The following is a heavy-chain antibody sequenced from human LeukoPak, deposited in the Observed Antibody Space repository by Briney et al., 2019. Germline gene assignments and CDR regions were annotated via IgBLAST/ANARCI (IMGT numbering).Heavy chain of an antibody. Sequence: GGSLRLSCAASGFTFSNVWMNWIRQAPGKGLEWVGRIKSKSAGGTIDYAAPVKGRFIISRDDSRNTLYLQMNSLRAEDTAVYYCAKSYSSSWEFDYWGQGTLVTVSS. CDR1: GFTFSNVW. CDR2: IKSKSAGGTI. V-gene: IGHV3-15*07. CDR3: AKSYSSSWEFDY. J-gene: IGHJ4*02. D-gene: IGHD6-13*01.